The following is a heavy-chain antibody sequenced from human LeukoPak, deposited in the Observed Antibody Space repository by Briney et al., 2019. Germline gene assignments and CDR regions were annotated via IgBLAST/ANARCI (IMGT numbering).Heavy chain of an antibody. J-gene: IGHJ3*02. D-gene: IGHD3-10*01. CDR3: ARLRRDYYGSGAHEFDI. CDR2: IYASGST. CDR1: GGSISSGSYY. V-gene: IGHV4-61*02. Sequence: PSETLSLTCTVSGGSISSGSYYWSWIRQPAGKGLEWIGRIYASGSTKYNPSLKSRVTISIDTSKNQFSLKLSSVTAADTAVYYCARLRRDYYGSGAHEFDIWGQGTMVTVSS.